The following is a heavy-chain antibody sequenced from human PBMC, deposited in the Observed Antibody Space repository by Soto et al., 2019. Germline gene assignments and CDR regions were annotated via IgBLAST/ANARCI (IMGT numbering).Heavy chain of an antibody. V-gene: IGHV4-30-2*01. CDR3: AGGVWSRPYYYHALDV. D-gene: IGHD3-3*01. CDR2: VSHIGST. CDR1: GGSVSSGDYS. Sequence: SETLSLTCVVSGGSVSSGDYSWTWIRQPAGKGLEWIGYVSHIGSTYYNPSLKTRVTISLDKSKNQFSLKLTSVTAADSAVYFCAGGVWSRPYYYHALDVWGHGTTVTVSS. J-gene: IGHJ6*02.